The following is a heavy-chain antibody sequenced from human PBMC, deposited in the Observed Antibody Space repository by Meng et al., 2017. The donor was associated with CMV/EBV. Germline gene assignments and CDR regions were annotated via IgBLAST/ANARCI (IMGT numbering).Heavy chain of an antibody. V-gene: IGHV3-21*01. CDR2: ISSSSSYI. Sequence: GESLKISCAASGFTFSSYSMNWVRQAPGKGLEWVSSISSSSSYIYYADSVKGRFTISRDNAKNSLYLQMNSLRAEDTAVYYCASRTAVAEFEYWGQGTLVTVSS. J-gene: IGHJ4*02. D-gene: IGHD6-19*01. CDR1: GFTFSSYS. CDR3: ASRTAVAEFEY.